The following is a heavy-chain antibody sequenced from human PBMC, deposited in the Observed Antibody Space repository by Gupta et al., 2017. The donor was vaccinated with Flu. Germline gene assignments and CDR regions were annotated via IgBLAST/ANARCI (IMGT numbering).Heavy chain of an antibody. Sequence: YWGWVRQPPGKGLEWVLSLDYNGRTYKNPSLNSRVTMSVDPAKKQFSLKLTGVTAADTAVYYCASSGSYDVFDTWGQGTLVTVSS. CDR1: Y. CDR3: ASSGSYDVFDT. V-gene: IGHV4-39*01. J-gene: IGHJ4*02. CDR2: LDYNGRT. D-gene: IGHD3-10*01.